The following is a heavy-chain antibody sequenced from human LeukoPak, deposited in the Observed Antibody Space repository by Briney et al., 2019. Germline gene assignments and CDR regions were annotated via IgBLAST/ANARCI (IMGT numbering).Heavy chain of an antibody. V-gene: IGHV4-59*01. CDR3: ARDVGATPGYFDY. J-gene: IGHJ4*02. D-gene: IGHD1-26*01. Sequence: SETLSLTCTVSGGSISSYYWNWIRQPPGKGLEWIGYIYYSGSTNYNPSLKSRVTISVDTSKNQFSLTLSSVTAADTAVYYCARDVGATPGYFDYWGQGTLVTVSS. CDR2: IYYSGST. CDR1: GGSISSYY.